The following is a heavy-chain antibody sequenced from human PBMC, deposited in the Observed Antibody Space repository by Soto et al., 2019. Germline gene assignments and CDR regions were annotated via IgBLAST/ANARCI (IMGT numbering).Heavy chain of an antibody. CDR1: GGSISSGDYY. V-gene: IGHV4-30-4*01. CDR2: IHYSGST. D-gene: IGHD6-19*01. Sequence: QVQLQESGPGLVKPSQTLSLTCTVSGGSISSGDYYWSWIRQPPGKGLEWIGYIHYSGSTYYNPSLNSRVTISVHTSKNQFSLKLTSVPAADTAVYYCAQYSSGRAFDIWGQGTMVTVSS. CDR3: AQYSSGRAFDI. J-gene: IGHJ3*02.